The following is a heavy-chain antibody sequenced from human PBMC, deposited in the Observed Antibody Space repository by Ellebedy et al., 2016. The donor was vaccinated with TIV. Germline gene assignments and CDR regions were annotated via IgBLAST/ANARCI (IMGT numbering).Heavy chain of an antibody. CDR1: GGSISSYY. D-gene: IGHD6-19*01. J-gene: IGHJ5*02. CDR3: AKGHSSGWRGPTGFEP. Sequence: MPSETLSLTCSVSGGSISSYYWCWIRQPPGKGLEWIGYIYYSGSTNYNPSLKSRVTVSLDTSKNQFSLKLSPVTAADTAVYYCAKGHSSGWRGPTGFEPWGQGTLVTVSS. V-gene: IGHV4-59*08. CDR2: IYYSGST.